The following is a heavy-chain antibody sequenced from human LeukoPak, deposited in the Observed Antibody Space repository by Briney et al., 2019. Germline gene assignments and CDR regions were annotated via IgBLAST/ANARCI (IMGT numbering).Heavy chain of an antibody. CDR1: GFTFSSYA. D-gene: IGHD1-26*01. CDR3: AKFVEWELPTYYFDY. Sequence: GGSLRLSCAASGFTFSSYAMSWVRQAPGKGLEWVSAISGSGGSTYYADSVEGRFTISRDNSKNTLYLQMNSLRAEDTAVYYCAKFVEWELPTYYFDYWGQGTLVTVSS. V-gene: IGHV3-23*01. J-gene: IGHJ4*02. CDR2: ISGSGGST.